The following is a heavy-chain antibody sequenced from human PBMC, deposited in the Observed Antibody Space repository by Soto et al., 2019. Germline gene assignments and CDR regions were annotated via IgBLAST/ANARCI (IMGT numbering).Heavy chain of an antibody. CDR2: IDYIGRA. Sequence: SETLSLTCTVSGGSISSDNYFWSWIRQHPGKGLEWIGYIDYIGRAYYNPSLKSRVTTSVDTSKNQFSLRLSSVTVADTATYYCAREVKSAAASDAFDTWGQGTVVTVSS. J-gene: IGHJ3*02. CDR3: AREVKSAAASDAFDT. D-gene: IGHD2-15*01. V-gene: IGHV4-31*03. CDR1: GGSISSDNYF.